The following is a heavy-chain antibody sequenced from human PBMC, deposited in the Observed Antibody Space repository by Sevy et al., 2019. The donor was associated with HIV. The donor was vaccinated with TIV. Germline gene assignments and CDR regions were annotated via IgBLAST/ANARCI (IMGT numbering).Heavy chain of an antibody. CDR2: TYYMSKWYN. CDR1: GDSVSSNSAS. CDR3: ARGGTGNMRKALDI. D-gene: IGHD2-2*01. J-gene: IGHJ3*02. V-gene: IGHV6-1*01. Sequence: SQTLSLTCAISGDSVSSNSASWDWIRQSPSRGLEWLGRTYYMSKWYNDYAVSLRGRITINPGTSKNHFSLQLNSVTHEDTAIYYCARGGTGNMRKALDIWDKGTMVTVSS.